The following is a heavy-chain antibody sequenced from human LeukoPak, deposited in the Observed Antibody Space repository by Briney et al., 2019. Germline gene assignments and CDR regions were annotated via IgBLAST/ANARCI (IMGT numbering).Heavy chain of an antibody. Sequence: GGSLRLSCAASGFSFSDYTMNWVRQAPGKGLEWTSYLGRGTNNMYYADSVKGRFTISRDNAKNSLYLQMSSLRAEDTAVYYCVRDRDWAFDYWGQGTLVTVSS. CDR2: LGRGTNNM. J-gene: IGHJ4*02. CDR1: GFSFSDYT. D-gene: IGHD3/OR15-3a*01. CDR3: VRDRDWAFDY. V-gene: IGHV3-48*01.